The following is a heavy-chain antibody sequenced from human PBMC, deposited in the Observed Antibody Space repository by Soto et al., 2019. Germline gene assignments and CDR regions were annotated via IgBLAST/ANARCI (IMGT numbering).Heavy chain of an antibody. D-gene: IGHD3-22*01. CDR2: ISAYNGNT. Sequence: ASVKVSCKASGYTFTSYGISWVRQAPGQGLEWMGWISAYNGNTNYAQKLQGRVTMTTDTSTSTAYMELRSLRSDDTAVYYCARGYRNYYDSSGYHLDYYYYGMDVWGQGTKVTVSS. CDR3: ARGYRNYYDSSGYHLDYYYYGMDV. V-gene: IGHV1-18*01. J-gene: IGHJ6*02. CDR1: GYTFTSYG.